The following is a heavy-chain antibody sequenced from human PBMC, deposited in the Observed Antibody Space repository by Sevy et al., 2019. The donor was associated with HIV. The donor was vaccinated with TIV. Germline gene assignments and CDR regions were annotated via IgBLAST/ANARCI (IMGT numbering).Heavy chain of an antibody. D-gene: IGHD2-15*01. J-gene: IGHJ6*02. CDR3: AKALLGYCSGGNCYEYSYGMDV. V-gene: IGHV3-30*18. CDR2: ISYDGGNK. Sequence: GGSLRLSCAASGFTFSNSYMHWVRQAPGKGLEWVALISYDGGNKYYVHSVMGRFTISRDNSKNTLYLQMNSLKPEDTAVYYCAKALLGYCSGGNCYEYSYGMDVWGQGTTVTVSS. CDR1: GFTFSNSY.